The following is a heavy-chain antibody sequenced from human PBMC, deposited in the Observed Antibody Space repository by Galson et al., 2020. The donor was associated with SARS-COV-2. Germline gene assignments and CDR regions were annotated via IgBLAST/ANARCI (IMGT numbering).Heavy chain of an antibody. CDR1: GGSFSGYY. CDR2: INHSGST. CDR3: ARRRIQLWSYFDY. Sequence: SETLSLTCAVYGGSFSGYYWKWIRQPPGKGLEWLGEINHSGSTNYKPSLKSRITISVDTSKNQFSLKLSSVTAADTAVYYCARRRIQLWSYFDYWGQGTLVTVSS. J-gene: IGHJ4*02. V-gene: IGHV4-34*01. D-gene: IGHD5-18*01.